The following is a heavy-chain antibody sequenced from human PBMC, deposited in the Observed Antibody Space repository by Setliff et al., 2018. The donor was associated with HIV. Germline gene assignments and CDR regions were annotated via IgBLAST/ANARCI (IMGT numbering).Heavy chain of an antibody. CDR1: GGSISSYY. J-gene: IGHJ6*03. CDR3: ARGVTIFGVVTRHNHYMDV. D-gene: IGHD3-3*01. V-gene: IGHV4-59*01. CDR2: IYSSGTT. Sequence: SETLSLTCTVSGGSISSYYWTWVRQPPGKGLEWIAYIYSSGTTNYNPSLRSRVTISLDTSKNQFSLKLSSVTAADTAVYYCARGVTIFGVVTRHNHYMDVWGKGTTVTVSS.